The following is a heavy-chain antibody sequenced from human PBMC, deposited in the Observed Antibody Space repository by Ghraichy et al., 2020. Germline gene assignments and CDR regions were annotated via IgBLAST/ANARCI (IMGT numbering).Heavy chain of an antibody. CDR3: ARAGVYGMDV. CDR1: GGSISRYY. CDR2: IYSSGST. Sequence: SQTLSLTCTVSGGSISRYYWSWIRQPPGKGLEWIGYIYSSGSTDYNSSLKSRVSISVDTSTNQFSLKLKLSSVTAADTAVYYCARAGVYGMDVWGQGTTVTVYS. J-gene: IGHJ6*02. D-gene: IGHD3-3*01. V-gene: IGHV4-4*09.